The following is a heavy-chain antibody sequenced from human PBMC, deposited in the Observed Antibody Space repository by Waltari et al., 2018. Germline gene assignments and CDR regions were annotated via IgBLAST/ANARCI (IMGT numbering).Heavy chain of an antibody. CDR1: GFTFSSYA. D-gene: IGHD3-10*02. CDR3: ARVFRSYYYYMDV. J-gene: IGHJ6*03. V-gene: IGHV3-23*01. Sequence: EVQLLESGGGLVQPGGSLRLSCAASGFTFSSYAMSWVRQAPGKGLEWVSAISGSGGSTYYADSVKGRFTISRDNSKNTLYLQMNSLRSEDTAVYYCARVFRSYYYYMDVWGKGTTVTVSS. CDR2: ISGSGGST.